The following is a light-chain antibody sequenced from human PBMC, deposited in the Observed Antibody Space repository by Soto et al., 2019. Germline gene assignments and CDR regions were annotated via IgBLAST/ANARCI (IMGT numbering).Light chain of an antibody. J-gene: IGKJ2*01. V-gene: IGKV3-20*01. CDR2: GAS. Sequence: EIVLTQSPGTLSLSPGERATLSCRASQSVSSSYLAWYQQKPGQAPMLLIYGASSRATGIPDRFSGSGSGTDFTLTISRLEPEDFAVYYCHQYGSLYTFGQGTKVEIK. CDR1: QSVSSSY. CDR3: HQYGSLYT.